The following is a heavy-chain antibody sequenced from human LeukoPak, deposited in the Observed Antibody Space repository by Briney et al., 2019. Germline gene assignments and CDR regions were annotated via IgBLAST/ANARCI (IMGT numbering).Heavy chain of an antibody. CDR2: ISSNGGST. Sequence: GSLRPSCAASGFTFSSYAMHWVRQAPGKGLEYVSAISSNGGSTYYANSVKGRFTISRDNSKNTLYLQMGSLRAEDMAVYYCARGNWNAEYYFDYWGQGTLVTVSS. CDR3: ARGNWNAEYYFDY. CDR1: GFTFSSYA. J-gene: IGHJ4*02. V-gene: IGHV3-64*01. D-gene: IGHD1-1*01.